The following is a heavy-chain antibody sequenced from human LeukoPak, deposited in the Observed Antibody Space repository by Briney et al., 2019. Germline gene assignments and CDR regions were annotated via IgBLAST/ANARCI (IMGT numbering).Heavy chain of an antibody. CDR3: ARYDSGGFYRNFDY. D-gene: IGHD3-22*01. CDR1: SGSISSSSYY. CDR2: IYYSGST. Sequence: SETLSLTCTVSSGSISSSSYYWGWIRQPPGKGLECIGNIYYSGSTYYNPSLKSRVTISVDTSQSQFSLRLSSVTAADTAVYYCARYDSGGFYRNFDYWGQGTLVTVSS. J-gene: IGHJ4*02. V-gene: IGHV4-39*01.